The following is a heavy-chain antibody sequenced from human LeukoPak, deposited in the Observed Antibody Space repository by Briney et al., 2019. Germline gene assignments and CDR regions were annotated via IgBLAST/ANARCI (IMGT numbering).Heavy chain of an antibody. CDR1: GNSFTHYY. J-gene: IGHJ2*01. Sequence: ASVKVSCKAPGNSFTHYYLHWVRQAPGQGLEWVGWIDPNSGGTTYAQKFQGRVTMTRDTSISTAYMELSSLKSDDTAIYYCARPTVTAGRYFDLRGRGTLVTVSS. D-gene: IGHD4-17*01. V-gene: IGHV1-2*02. CDR2: IDPNSGGT. CDR3: ARPTVTAGRYFDL.